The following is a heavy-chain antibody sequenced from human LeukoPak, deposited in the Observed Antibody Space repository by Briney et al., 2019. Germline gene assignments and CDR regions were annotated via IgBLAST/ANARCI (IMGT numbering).Heavy chain of an antibody. CDR1: GGSFSGYY. D-gene: IGHD3-10*01. V-gene: IGHV4-34*01. Sequence: PSETLSLTCAVYGGSFSGYYWSWIRQPPGKGLEWIGEINHSGSTNHNPSLKSRVTISVDTSKNQFSLKLSSVTAADTAVYYCARVSAMVRGVIIYYYYGMDVWGQGTTVTVSS. J-gene: IGHJ6*02. CDR3: ARVSAMVRGVIIYYYYGMDV. CDR2: INHSGST.